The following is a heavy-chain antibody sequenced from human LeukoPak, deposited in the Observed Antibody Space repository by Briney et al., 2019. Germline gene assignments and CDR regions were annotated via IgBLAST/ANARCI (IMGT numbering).Heavy chain of an antibody. CDR2: IYHSGST. CDR3: ARHRAAGWFGELLPIDY. D-gene: IGHD3-10*01. Sequence: SETLSLTCAVSGYSISSGYYWGWIRQPPGKGLEWIGSIYHSGSTYYNPSLKSRVTISVDTSKNQFSLKLSSVTAAVTAVYYCARHRAAGWFGELLPIDYWGQGTLVTVSS. CDR1: GYSISSGYY. V-gene: IGHV4-38-2*01. J-gene: IGHJ4*02.